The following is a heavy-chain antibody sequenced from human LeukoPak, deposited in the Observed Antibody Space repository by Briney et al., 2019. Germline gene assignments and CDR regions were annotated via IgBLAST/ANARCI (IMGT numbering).Heavy chain of an antibody. CDR1: GFTFSNYW. D-gene: IGHD2-2*01. J-gene: IGHJ4*02. CDR2: IKQDGSEK. CDR3: ARDKFRYCSSTSCFDIFDY. Sequence: GGSLRLSCAASGFTFSNYWMTWVRQAPGKGLEWVANIKQDGSEKYYVDSVKGRFTISRDNAENSLYLQMNSLRAEDTAVYYCARDKFRYCSSTSCFDIFDYWGQGTLVTVSS. V-gene: IGHV3-7*01.